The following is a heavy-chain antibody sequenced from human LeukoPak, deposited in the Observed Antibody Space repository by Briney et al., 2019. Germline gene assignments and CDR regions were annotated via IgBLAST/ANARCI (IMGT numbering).Heavy chain of an antibody. CDR2: ITSGFTP. Sequence: GGSLSLSCAASGLTFSDYAMSWFRQAPGKGLDYVAGITSGFTPLYADSVKGRFTVSRDNSKNTFHLQMNSLRAEDTAVYFCAKDYSDSRVADVFLEYWGQGTLVTVSS. CDR1: GLTFSDYA. V-gene: IGHV3-23*01. CDR3: AKDYSDSRVADVFLEY. D-gene: IGHD2-15*01. J-gene: IGHJ4*02.